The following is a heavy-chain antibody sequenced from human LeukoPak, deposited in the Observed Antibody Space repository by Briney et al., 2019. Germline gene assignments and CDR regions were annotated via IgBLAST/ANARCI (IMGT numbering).Heavy chain of an antibody. J-gene: IGHJ4*02. CDR3: ARVTGGYCSGGSCYLSKHYYFDY. D-gene: IGHD2-15*01. Sequence: PGGSLRLSCAASGFTFSDYYMRWIRQAPGKGLEWVSYISSSGSAIYYADSVKGRFTISRDNAKNSLYLPMNSLRAEDTAVYYCARVTGGYCSGGSCYLSKHYYFDYWGQGTLVTVSS. CDR2: ISSSGSAI. CDR1: GFTFSDYY. V-gene: IGHV3-11*01.